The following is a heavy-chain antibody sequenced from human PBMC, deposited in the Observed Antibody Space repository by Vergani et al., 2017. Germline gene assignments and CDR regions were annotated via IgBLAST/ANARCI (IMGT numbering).Heavy chain of an antibody. Sequence: QLQLQESGPGLVKPSETLSLTCTVSGGSISSSSYYWGWIRQPPGKGLVWIGSIYYSGSTYYNPSLKSRVTISVDTSKNQFSLKLSSVTAADTAVYYCGRLSGSYSSVDYWGQGTLVTVSS. D-gene: IGHD1-26*01. CDR2: IYYSGST. V-gene: IGHV4-39*01. J-gene: IGHJ4*02. CDR3: GRLSGSYSSVDY. CDR1: GGSISSSSYY.